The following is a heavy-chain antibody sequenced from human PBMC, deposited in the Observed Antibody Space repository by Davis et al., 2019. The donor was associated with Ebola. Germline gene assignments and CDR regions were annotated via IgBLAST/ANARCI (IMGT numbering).Heavy chain of an antibody. CDR3: ARRAGGSYCTGGNCYLDY. J-gene: IGHJ4*02. Sequence: GGSLRLSCAASGFTFSSYSMNWVRQAPGKGLEWVSGIIGSGGRTYHADSVKGRFTISRDNSRNTLYLQMNSLRAEDTAVYYCARRAGGSYCTGGNCYLDYWGQGTLVTVSS. D-gene: IGHD2-8*02. CDR2: IIGSGGRT. CDR1: GFTFSSYS. V-gene: IGHV3-23*01.